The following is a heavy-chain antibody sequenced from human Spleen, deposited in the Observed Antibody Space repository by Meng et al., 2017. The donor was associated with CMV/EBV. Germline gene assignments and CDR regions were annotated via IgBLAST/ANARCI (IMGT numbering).Heavy chain of an antibody. J-gene: IGHJ4*02. V-gene: IGHV3-30-3*01. Sequence: GESLKISCAASGFTFSSYAMHWVRQAPGKGLEWVAVISYDGSNKHYADSVKGRFTISRDNSKNTLYLQMNSLRAEDTAVYYCARDMSLIAANAVIDYWGQGTLVTVSS. D-gene: IGHD2-15*01. CDR2: ISYDGSNK. CDR1: GFTFSSYA. CDR3: ARDMSLIAANAVIDY.